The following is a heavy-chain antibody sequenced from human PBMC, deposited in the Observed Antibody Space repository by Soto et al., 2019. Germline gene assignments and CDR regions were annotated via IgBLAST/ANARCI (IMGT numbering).Heavy chain of an antibody. CDR3: ARQSGYTYNFYFDY. CDR2: IYYSGST. Sequence: XXTLSLTCTVSGGSITSYYWRWIRQPPGKGLEWIGYIYYSGSTNYNPSLRSRVTISVDTSKNQFSLKLSSVTAADTAVYYCARQSGYTYNFYFDYWGQGALVTVSS. CDR1: GGSITSYY. V-gene: IGHV4-59*08. D-gene: IGHD5-18*01. J-gene: IGHJ4*02.